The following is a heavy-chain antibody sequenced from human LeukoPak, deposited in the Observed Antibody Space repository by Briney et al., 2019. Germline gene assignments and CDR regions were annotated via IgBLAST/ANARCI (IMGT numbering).Heavy chain of an antibody. Sequence: ASVKVSCKASGYTFTGYYMHWVRQAPGQGLEWMGRINPNSGGTNYAQKFQGRLTMTWNTSISTAYMELSSLKSEDTAVYYCAREGNYYDSSGYYLDYWGQGTLVTVSS. CDR2: INPNSGGT. D-gene: IGHD3-22*01. J-gene: IGHJ4*02. CDR3: AREGNYYDSSGYYLDY. V-gene: IGHV1-2*06. CDR1: GYTFTGYY.